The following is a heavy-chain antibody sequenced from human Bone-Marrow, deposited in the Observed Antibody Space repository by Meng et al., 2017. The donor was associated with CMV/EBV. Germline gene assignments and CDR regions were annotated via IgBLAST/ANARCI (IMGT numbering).Heavy chain of an antibody. CDR1: GYTFTSYG. Sequence: ASVKVSCKASGYTFTSYGISWVRQAPGQGLEWMGWISAYNGNTNYAQKLQGRVTMTTDTSTSTAYMELRSLRSDDTAVYYCAGDGDYDFWSGYYSFDYWGQGTLATVSS. V-gene: IGHV1-18*01. CDR3: AGDGDYDFWSGYYSFDY. D-gene: IGHD3-3*01. J-gene: IGHJ4*02. CDR2: ISAYNGNT.